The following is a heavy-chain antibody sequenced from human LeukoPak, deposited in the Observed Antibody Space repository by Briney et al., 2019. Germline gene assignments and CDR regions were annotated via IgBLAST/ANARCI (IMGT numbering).Heavy chain of an antibody. CDR2: IYHSGST. Sequence: SETLSLTCTVSGYSISSGYYWGWIRQPPGKWLEWIGNIYHSGSTYYSPSLKSRVTISVDTSKNQFSLRLTSVSATDTAVYYCARLNKPGWFDPWGQGTLVTVSS. D-gene: IGHD1-14*01. CDR1: GYSISSGYY. V-gene: IGHV4-38-2*02. CDR3: ARLNKPGWFDP. J-gene: IGHJ5*02.